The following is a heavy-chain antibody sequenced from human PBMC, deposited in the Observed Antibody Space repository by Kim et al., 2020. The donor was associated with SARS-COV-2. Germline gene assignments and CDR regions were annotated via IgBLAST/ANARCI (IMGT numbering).Heavy chain of an antibody. CDR2: IKSEADGGTR. V-gene: IGHV3-15*01. D-gene: IGHD7-27*01. Sequence: GGSLRLSCAASGFTFTNAWMTWVRQAPGKGLEWVGRIKSEADGGTRDYAAHVKGRFTISRDDSENTLYLQMNSLKTEDTAVYYCTTTGDGSYVDYWGQGTLVTVSS. J-gene: IGHJ4*02. CDR1: GFTFTNAW. CDR3: TTTGDGSYVDY.